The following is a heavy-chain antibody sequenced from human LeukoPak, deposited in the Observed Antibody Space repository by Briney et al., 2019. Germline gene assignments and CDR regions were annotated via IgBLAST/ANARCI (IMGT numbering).Heavy chain of an antibody. V-gene: IGHV4-39*01. CDR3: ARLSYYDTRGYHINFDY. CDR2: IYYRGST. D-gene: IGHD3-22*01. Sequence: SETLSLTCTVSGGSISSSSYYWGWIRQPPGKGLEWIASIYYRGSTYYNPSLKSRVTISVDTSKNQFSLKLSSVTAADTAVYYCARLSYYDTRGYHINFDYWGQGTLVTVFS. J-gene: IGHJ4*02. CDR1: GGSISSSSYY.